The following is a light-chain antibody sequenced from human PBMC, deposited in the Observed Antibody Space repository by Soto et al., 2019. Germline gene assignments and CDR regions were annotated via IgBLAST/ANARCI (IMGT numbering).Light chain of an antibody. Sequence: EIVMTQSPATLSVSPGERATLSCRASQSVSSNLAWYQQKPGQAPRLLIYGASTMATVIPARFSGSGSGTEFTLTISSLQSEDFAVYYCQQYSNWSITFGPGTKVDIK. CDR3: QQYSNWSIT. CDR2: GAS. J-gene: IGKJ3*01. CDR1: QSVSSN. V-gene: IGKV3-15*01.